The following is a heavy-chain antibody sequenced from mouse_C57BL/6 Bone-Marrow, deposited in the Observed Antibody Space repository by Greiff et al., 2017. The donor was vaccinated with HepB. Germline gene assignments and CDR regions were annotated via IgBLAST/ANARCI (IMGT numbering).Heavy chain of an antibody. J-gene: IGHJ1*03. V-gene: IGHV5-17*01. Sequence: DVKLVESGGGLVKPGGSLKLSCAASGFTFSDYGMHWVRQAPEKGLEWVAYISSGSSTIYYADTVKGRFTISRDNAKNTLFLHMTSLRSEDTAMYYSAILYYSNWYFDVWGTGTTVTVSS. CDR3: AILYYSNWYFDV. CDR1: GFTFSDYG. D-gene: IGHD2-5*01. CDR2: ISSGSSTI.